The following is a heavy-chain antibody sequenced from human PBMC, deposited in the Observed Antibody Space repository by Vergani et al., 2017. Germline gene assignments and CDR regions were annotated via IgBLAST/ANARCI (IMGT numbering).Heavy chain of an antibody. CDR1: GFTVSSNY. J-gene: IGHJ4*02. D-gene: IGHD3-22*01. Sequence: EVQLVESGGGLVQPGGSLRLSCAASGFTVSSNYMSWVRQAPGKGLEWVSSISSSSSYRYYADSVKGRFTISRDNAKNSLYLQMNSLRAEDTAVYYCARAPGGYYDSSGYYQAQQYYFDYWGQGTLVTVSS. CDR3: ARAPGGYYDSSGYYQAQQYYFDY. CDR2: ISSSSSYR. V-gene: IGHV3-21*01.